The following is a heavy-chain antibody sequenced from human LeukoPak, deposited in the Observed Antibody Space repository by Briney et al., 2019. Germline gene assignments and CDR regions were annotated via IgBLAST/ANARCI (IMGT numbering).Heavy chain of an antibody. CDR2: IKQDGSEK. CDR1: GFTFSSYA. Sequence: GGSLRLSCAASGFTFSSYAMNWVRQAPGKGLEWVANIKQDGSEKYYVDSVKGRFTISRDNAKNSLYLQMNSLRAEDTAVYYCARDGVTMVRGVKVLDYYYYYMDVWGKGTTVTISS. D-gene: IGHD3-10*01. J-gene: IGHJ6*03. CDR3: ARDGVTMVRGVKVLDYYYYYMDV. V-gene: IGHV3-7*01.